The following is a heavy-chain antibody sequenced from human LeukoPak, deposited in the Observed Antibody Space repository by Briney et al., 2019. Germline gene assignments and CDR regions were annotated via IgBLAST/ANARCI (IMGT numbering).Heavy chain of an antibody. CDR2: VYYSGST. J-gene: IGHJ3*02. V-gene: IGHV4-59*01. D-gene: IGHD1-14*01. CDR1: GDSMSTKY. Sequence: PSETLSLTCTVSGDSMSTKYWSWLRQPPGKGLEWIGYVYYSGSTGYNPSLKSRVTISVDTPKSQFSLRLRSLTAADTAVYFCARGPRTDAFDIWGQGTMVTVSS. CDR3: ARGPRTDAFDI.